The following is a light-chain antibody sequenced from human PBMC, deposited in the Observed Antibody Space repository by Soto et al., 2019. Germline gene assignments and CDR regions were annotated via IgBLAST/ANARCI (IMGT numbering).Light chain of an antibody. V-gene: IGLV1-40*01. CDR1: STNIGAGYD. J-gene: IGLJ2*01. CDR3: QSYDRSLSGSV. CDR2: GNR. Sequence: QSVLTQPPSVSGAPGQRVTISSTGSSTNIGAGYDVHWYQQLPGTAPKLLMYGNRYRPSGVPDRFSGSKSGTSASLAITGLQADDEADYYCQSYDRSLSGSVFGGGTKLTVL.